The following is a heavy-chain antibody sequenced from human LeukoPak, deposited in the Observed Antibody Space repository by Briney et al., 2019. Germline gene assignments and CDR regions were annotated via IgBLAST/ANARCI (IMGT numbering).Heavy chain of an antibody. CDR3: AKDIRRPAHYYDSSGGLDY. V-gene: IGHV3-43*01. Sequence: GGSLRLSCAASGFTFDDYTMHWVRQAPGKGLEWVSLISWDGGSTYYADSVKGRFTISRDNSKNSLYLQMNSLRTEDTALYYCAKDIRRPAHYYDSSGGLDYWGQGTLVTVSS. J-gene: IGHJ4*02. CDR1: GFTFDDYT. D-gene: IGHD3-22*01. CDR2: ISWDGGST.